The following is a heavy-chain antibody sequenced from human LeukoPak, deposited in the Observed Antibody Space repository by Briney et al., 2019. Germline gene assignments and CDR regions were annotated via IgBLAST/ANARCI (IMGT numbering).Heavy chain of an antibody. V-gene: IGHV1-46*01. J-gene: IGHJ4*02. D-gene: IGHD3-22*01. CDR2: INPSGGST. CDR3: ARDPRPSYDRSGYYYYPGDY. CDR1: GYTFSSYY. Sequence: ASVKVSCKASGYTFSSYYMHWVRQAPGQGLEWMAIINPSGGSTSYAQKFQGRVTMTRDTSTSTVYMELSSLRSEDTAVYYCARDPRPSYDRSGYYYYPGDYWGRGTLVTVSS.